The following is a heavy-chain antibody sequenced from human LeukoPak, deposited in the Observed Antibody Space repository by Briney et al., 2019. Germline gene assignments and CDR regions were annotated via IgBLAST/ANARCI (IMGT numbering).Heavy chain of an antibody. Sequence: NPSETLSLTCTVSGGSISSYYWSWIRQPPGKGLEWIGYIYYSGSTNYNPSLKSRVTISVDTSKNQFSLKLSSVTAADTAVYYCARDGYSSSSVYYYYYMDVWGKGTTVTVSS. CDR2: IYYSGST. D-gene: IGHD6-6*01. V-gene: IGHV4-59*01. CDR3: ARDGYSSSSVYYYYYMDV. CDR1: GGSISSYY. J-gene: IGHJ6*03.